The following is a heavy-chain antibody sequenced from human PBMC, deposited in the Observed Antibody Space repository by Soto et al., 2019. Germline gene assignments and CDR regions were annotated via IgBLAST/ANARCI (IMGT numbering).Heavy chain of an antibody. V-gene: IGHV1-18*01. CDR1: GYTFTSYG. CDR2: ISAYNGNT. CDR3: ARDGPHIVVVVAAQYTWFDP. D-gene: IGHD2-15*01. Sequence: QVQLVQSGAEVKKPGASVKVSCKASGYTFTSYGISWVRQAPGQGLEWMGWISAYNGNTNYAQKLQGRVTITTDTSTCTGYMELMSLRSDDTAMYSCARDGPHIVVVVAAQYTWFDPWGQGTLVTVSS. J-gene: IGHJ5*02.